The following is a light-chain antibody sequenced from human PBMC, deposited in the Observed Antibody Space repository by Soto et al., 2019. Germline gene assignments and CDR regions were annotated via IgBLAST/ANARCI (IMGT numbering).Light chain of an antibody. CDR1: QSVTSGY. CDR3: QQYGSSPILA. Sequence: EIVLTQSPDTLSLSPGKRATLSCRASQSVTSGYLAWYQQKPGQAPRLLIYGASSRATGIPDRFSGSGSGTDFTLTISRLEPEDFAVYYCQQYGSSPILAFGGGTKVEIQ. J-gene: IGKJ4*01. V-gene: IGKV3-20*01. CDR2: GAS.